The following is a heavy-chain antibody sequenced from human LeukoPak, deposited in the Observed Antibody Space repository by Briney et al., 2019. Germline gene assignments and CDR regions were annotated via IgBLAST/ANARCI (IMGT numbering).Heavy chain of an antibody. Sequence: SQTLSLTCAVSGGSISSGGYSWSWIRQPPGKGLEWIGEINHSGSTNYNPSLKSRVTISVDTSKNQFSLKLSSVTAADSAVYYCARATFGGVPFDYWGQGTLVTVSS. CDR2: INHSGST. V-gene: IGHV4-30-2*01. CDR3: ARATFGGVPFDY. CDR1: GGSISSGGYS. J-gene: IGHJ4*02. D-gene: IGHD3-3*01.